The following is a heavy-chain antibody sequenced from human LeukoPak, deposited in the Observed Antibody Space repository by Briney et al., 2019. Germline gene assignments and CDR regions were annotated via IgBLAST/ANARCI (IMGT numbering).Heavy chain of an antibody. CDR3: ASLSSPTYYDFWSGYHDYYMDV. CDR1: GFTFSRFA. J-gene: IGHJ6*03. D-gene: IGHD3-3*01. Sequence: GGSLRLSCEASGFTFSRFAMTWVRQAPGQGLEWVSTIGGLVESTNYADSVKGRFTISRDNSKNTLYLQMNSLRAEDTAVYYCASLSSPTYYDFWSGYHDYYMDVWGKGTTVTVSS. V-gene: IGHV3-23*01. CDR2: IGGLVEST.